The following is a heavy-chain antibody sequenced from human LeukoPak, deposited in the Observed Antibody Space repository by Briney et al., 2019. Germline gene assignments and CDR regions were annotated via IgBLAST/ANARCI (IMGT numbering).Heavy chain of an antibody. CDR1: GVTFSSHG. V-gene: IGHV3-23*01. J-gene: IGHJ4*02. Sequence: PGGSLRLSCGVSGVTFSSHGMSWVRQAPGKGLEWVSAITGSGDRTYYTDSVRGRFTVSRDNSKNTLYLQMNGLRAEDTAVYYCAKRGEDPVDLDYWGQGTLVTVSS. D-gene: IGHD3-16*01. CDR2: ITGSGDRT. CDR3: AKRGEDPVDLDY.